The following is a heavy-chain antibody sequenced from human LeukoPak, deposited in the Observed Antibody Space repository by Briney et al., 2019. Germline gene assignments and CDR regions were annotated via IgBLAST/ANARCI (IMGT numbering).Heavy chain of an antibody. CDR2: ISYDGSNK. Sequence: GGSLRLSCAASGFTFSSYVMHWVRQAPGKGLEWVAVISYDGSNKYYADSAKGRFTISRDNSKNTLYLQMNSLRAEDTAVYYCAKGGFLSRGTCYGWGQGTLVTVSS. V-gene: IGHV3-30*18. D-gene: IGHD2-15*01. CDR3: AKGGFLSRGTCYG. CDR1: GFTFSSYV. J-gene: IGHJ4*02.